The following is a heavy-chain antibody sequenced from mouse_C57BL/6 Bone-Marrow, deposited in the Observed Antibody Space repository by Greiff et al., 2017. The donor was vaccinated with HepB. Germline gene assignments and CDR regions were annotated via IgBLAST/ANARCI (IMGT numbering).Heavy chain of an antibody. D-gene: IGHD2-4*01. CDR1: GYAFSSYW. CDR3: ARENYDYDGFAY. CDR2: IYPGDGDT. J-gene: IGHJ3*01. V-gene: IGHV1-80*01. Sequence: QVQLQQSGAELVKPGASVKISCKASGYAFSSYWMNWVKQRPGKGLEWIGQIYPGDGDTNYNGKFKGKATLTADKSSSTAYMQLSSLTSEASAVYFCARENYDYDGFAYWGQGTLVTVSA.